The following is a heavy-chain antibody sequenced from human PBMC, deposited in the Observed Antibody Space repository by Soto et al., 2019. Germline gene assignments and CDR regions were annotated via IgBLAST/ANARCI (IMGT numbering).Heavy chain of an antibody. V-gene: IGHV3-11*01. Sequence: QVQLVESGGGLVKPGGSLRLSCAASGFTVSDYYMSWISQAPGKGLEWISYISGSGSTIYYADSVKGRFTISRDNAKKSLYLQMNSLRAEDTAVYYCARNPPTYLYYYMDVWGKGSAVTVS. CDR2: ISGSGSTI. J-gene: IGHJ6*03. D-gene: IGHD1-26*01. CDR1: GFTVSDYY. CDR3: ARNPPTYLYYYMDV.